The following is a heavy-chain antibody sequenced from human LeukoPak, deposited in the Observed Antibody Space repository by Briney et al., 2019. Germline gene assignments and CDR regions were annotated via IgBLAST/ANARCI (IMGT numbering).Heavy chain of an antibody. CDR2: IYYSGST. V-gene: IGHV4-39*01. Sequence: PSETLSLTCTVSGGSISSSSYYWGWIRQPPGQALEWIGSIYYSGSTYYNPSLKSRVTISVDTSKNQFSLKLSSVTAADTAVYYCARLRSYYDILTGYTYYFDYWGQGTLVTVSP. J-gene: IGHJ4*02. CDR3: ARLRSYYDILTGYTYYFDY. CDR1: GGSISSSSYY. D-gene: IGHD3-9*01.